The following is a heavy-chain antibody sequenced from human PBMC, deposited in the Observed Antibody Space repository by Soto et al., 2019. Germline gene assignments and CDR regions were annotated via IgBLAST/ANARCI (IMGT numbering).Heavy chain of an antibody. CDR1: GYTFTTSG. CDR2: ISTDNGNT. D-gene: IGHD3-3*01. CDR3: ARDQGITTFGVYSMYYYGMDV. J-gene: IGHJ6*02. V-gene: IGHV1-18*01. Sequence: VQLVQSGAEVKKPGASVKVSCKASGYTFTTSGISWVRQAPGQALEWMGRISTDNGNTNYAQHLQGRVSMTTDTSTSTAYMALRSLRSDYTAVYYCARDQGITTFGVYSMYYYGMDVWGQGTTVTVSS.